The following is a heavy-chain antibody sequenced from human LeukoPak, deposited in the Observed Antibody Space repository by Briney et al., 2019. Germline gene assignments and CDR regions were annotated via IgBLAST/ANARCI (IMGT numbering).Heavy chain of an antibody. Sequence: GGSLRLSCVASGYTFSSYALHWVRQAPGKGLEYVSAISSNGRTTFYANSVKGRFAISRDNSKNTLYLQMGSLRAEDTAVYYCARVSGWYWFDQWGQGTLVTVSP. CDR2: ISSNGRTT. D-gene: IGHD6-19*01. V-gene: IGHV3-64*01. CDR3: ARVSGWYWFDQ. CDR1: GYTFSSYA. J-gene: IGHJ5*02.